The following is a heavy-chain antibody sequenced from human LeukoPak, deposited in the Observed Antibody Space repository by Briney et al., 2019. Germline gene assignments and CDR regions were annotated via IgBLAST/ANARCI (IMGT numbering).Heavy chain of an antibody. Sequence: PGGSLRLSCAASGFTFSSYAMSWVRQAPGKGLEWVSAISGSGGSTYYADSVKGRFTISRDNSKNTLYLQMNSLRAEDTAVYYCARVPHDSSGYYPFDYWGQGTLVTVSS. D-gene: IGHD3-22*01. V-gene: IGHV3-23*01. CDR2: ISGSGGST. J-gene: IGHJ4*02. CDR3: ARVPHDSSGYYPFDY. CDR1: GFTFSSYA.